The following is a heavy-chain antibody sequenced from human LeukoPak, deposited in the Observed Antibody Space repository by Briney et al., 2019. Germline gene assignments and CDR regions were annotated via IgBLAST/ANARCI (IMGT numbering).Heavy chain of an antibody. CDR2: IRYDGSDK. J-gene: IGHJ4*02. D-gene: IGHD1-14*01. V-gene: IGHV3-30*02. CDR3: AKNRIIDY. CDR1: GFTFSTYG. Sequence: PGGSLRLSCAASGFTFSTYGMHWFRQAPGKGLEWVAFIRYDGSDKYYADSVKGRFTISRDISQNTLYLQMNSLRVEDTAVYYCAKNRIIDYWGQGTLVTVSS.